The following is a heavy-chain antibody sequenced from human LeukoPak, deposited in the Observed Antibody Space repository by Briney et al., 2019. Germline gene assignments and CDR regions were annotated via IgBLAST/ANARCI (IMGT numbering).Heavy chain of an antibody. Sequence: GGSLRLSCAASGFTFDDHGMSWVRQAPGKGLEWVSGIKWDGGRTGYADSVKGRFTISRDNSKDTLYLQMNSLRAEDTAVYYCAKEYGYTYGEFDYWGQGTLVTVSS. V-gene: IGHV3-20*04. J-gene: IGHJ4*02. D-gene: IGHD5-18*01. CDR1: GFTFDDHG. CDR2: IKWDGGRT. CDR3: AKEYGYTYGEFDY.